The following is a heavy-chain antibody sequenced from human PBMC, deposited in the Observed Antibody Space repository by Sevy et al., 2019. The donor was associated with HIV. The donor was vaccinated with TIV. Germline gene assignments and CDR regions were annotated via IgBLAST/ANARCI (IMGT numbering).Heavy chain of an antibody. J-gene: IGHJ4*02. Sequence: SETLPLTCSVSGGSISSHYWSWIRQPAGEGLEWIGRIDTSGGTNYNPSLKTRVTMSIDTSKNQFSLRLRSVTAADTAVYYCARYNFWSGHYDYFDYWGPGALVTVSS. CDR2: IDTSGGT. V-gene: IGHV4-4*07. CDR1: GGSISSHY. CDR3: ARYNFWSGHYDYFDY. D-gene: IGHD3-3*01.